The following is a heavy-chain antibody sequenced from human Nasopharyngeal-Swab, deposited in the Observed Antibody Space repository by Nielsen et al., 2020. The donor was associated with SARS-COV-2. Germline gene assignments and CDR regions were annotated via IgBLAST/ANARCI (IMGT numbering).Heavy chain of an antibody. D-gene: IGHD6-13*01. CDR1: GFTFTNYW. CDR3: ARDPGIAAMDV. J-gene: IGHJ6*02. Sequence: GESLKISCVASGFTFTNYWMSWVRQAPGKGLEWVANIMQDGSENYYVDSVKGRFTISRDNTQNSLYLQMNSLRVEDTAVYYCARDPGIAAMDVWGQGTTVTVSS. V-gene: IGHV3-7*01. CDR2: IMQDGSEN.